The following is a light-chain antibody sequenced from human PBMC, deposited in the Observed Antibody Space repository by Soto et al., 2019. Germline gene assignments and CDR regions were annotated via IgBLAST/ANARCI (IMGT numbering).Light chain of an antibody. Sequence: QSVLTQPASVSGSPGQSITVSCTGTSTDIGRYNLVSWYQQRPGKAPKLIIYEGSKRPSGLFNRFSGSKSGTSASLAVNGLQAEDEAHYYCQSYDNSLSGSWVFGGGTKVTVL. CDR1: STDIGRYNL. J-gene: IGLJ3*02. CDR3: QSYDNSLSGSWV. V-gene: IGLV2-14*02. CDR2: EGS.